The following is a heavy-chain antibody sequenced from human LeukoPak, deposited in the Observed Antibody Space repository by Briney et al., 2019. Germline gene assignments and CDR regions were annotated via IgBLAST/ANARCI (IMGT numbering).Heavy chain of an antibody. CDR2: MYYSGST. J-gene: IGHJ3*02. Sequence: SETLSLTCTVSGGSISSYYWSWIRQPPGTGLEWIGYMYYSGSTNYNPSLKSRVTISVDTSKNQFSLKLSSVTAADTAVYYCARGLVGYYHSSGYYYHGDAFDIWGHGTMFTVSS. CDR1: GGSISSYY. V-gene: IGHV4-59*01. D-gene: IGHD3-22*01. CDR3: ARGLVGYYHSSGYYYHGDAFDI.